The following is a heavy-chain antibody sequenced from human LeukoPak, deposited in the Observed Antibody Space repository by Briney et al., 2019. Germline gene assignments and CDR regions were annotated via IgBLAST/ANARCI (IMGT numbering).Heavy chain of an antibody. Sequence: GGSLRLSCAASGFTFSRYSMNWVRQAPGKGLEWVANIKQDGSEKYYVDSVKGRFTISRDNAKNSLYLQMNSLRAEDTAVYYCARDHYSSSSADYWGQGTLVTVSS. J-gene: IGHJ4*02. V-gene: IGHV3-7*03. CDR3: ARDHYSSSSADY. CDR1: GFTFSRYS. D-gene: IGHD6-6*01. CDR2: IKQDGSEK.